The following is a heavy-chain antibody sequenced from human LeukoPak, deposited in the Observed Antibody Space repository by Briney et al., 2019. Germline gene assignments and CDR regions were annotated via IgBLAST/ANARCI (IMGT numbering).Heavy chain of an antibody. J-gene: IGHJ5*02. D-gene: IGHD1-7*01. Sequence: AASVKVSCKASGGTFSSYAISWARQAPGQGLEWMGGIIPIFGTANYAQKFQGRVTITTDESTSTAYMELSSLRSEDTAVYYCARVLGYNWNYYNWFDPWGQGTLVTVSS. CDR1: GGTFSSYA. CDR2: IIPIFGTA. CDR3: ARVLGYNWNYYNWFDP. V-gene: IGHV1-69*05.